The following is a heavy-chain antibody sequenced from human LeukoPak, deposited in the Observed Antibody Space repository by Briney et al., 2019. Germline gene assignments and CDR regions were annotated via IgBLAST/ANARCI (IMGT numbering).Heavy chain of an antibody. D-gene: IGHD6-13*01. Sequence: SETLSLTCTVSGGSFSSGSYYWGWIRQPPGKGLEWIGSIYYSGTTYYNPSLKSRVTISVDTSENQFSLKLSSVTAADTAVYYCARHREAYTNSWFQYWGQGTLVTVSS. CDR3: ARHREAYTNSWFQY. V-gene: IGHV4-39*01. CDR1: GGSFSSGSYY. J-gene: IGHJ4*02. CDR2: IYYSGTT.